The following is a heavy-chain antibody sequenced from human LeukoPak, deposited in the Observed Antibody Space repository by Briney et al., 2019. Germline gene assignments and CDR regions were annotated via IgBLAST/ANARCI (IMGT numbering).Heavy chain of an antibody. Sequence: GGSLRLSCAASGFTFGSYSMNWVRQAPGKGLEWVSSISSSSSYIYYADSVKGRFTISRDNAKNSLYLQMNSLRAEDTALYYCASVDYYGSGNYYNDVDYWGQGTLVTVSS. CDR2: ISSSSSYI. CDR3: ASVDYYGSGNYYNDVDY. CDR1: GFTFGSYS. D-gene: IGHD3-10*01. J-gene: IGHJ4*02. V-gene: IGHV3-21*01.